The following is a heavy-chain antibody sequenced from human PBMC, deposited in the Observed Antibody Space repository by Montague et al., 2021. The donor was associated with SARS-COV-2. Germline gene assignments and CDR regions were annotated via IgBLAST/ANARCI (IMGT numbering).Heavy chain of an antibody. CDR1: GDSVPSNSAT. D-gene: IGHD1-1*01. CDR2: TYYRSKWYN. V-gene: IGHV6-1*01. J-gene: IGHJ6*02. CDR3: TSGREGNYDVMDV. Sequence: CAISGDSVPSNSATWNWVRQSPSRGLEWLGRTYYRSKWYNDYAVSVRGRVTINPDTSKSQFSLQLNSVTPEDTAIYYCTSGREGNYDVMDVWGQGTTVTVSS.